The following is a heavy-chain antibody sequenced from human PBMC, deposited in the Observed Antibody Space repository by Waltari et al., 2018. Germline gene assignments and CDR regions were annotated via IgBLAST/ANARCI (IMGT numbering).Heavy chain of an antibody. J-gene: IGHJ1*01. D-gene: IGHD3-9*01. Sequence: QVQLQQWGAGLLRPSETLSLTCAVYGVSLSDHYWTWIRQSPGKGLGWIGENNLGEITSNSPSLVSRVTILLDKSKNQFSLHLDSVTAADTAVYYCVTGPRDKWVGRYSGEFFHHCGPGTLVTVSS. CDR3: VTGPRDKWVGRYSGEFFHH. V-gene: IGHV4-34*02. CDR1: GVSLSDHY. CDR2: NNLGEIT.